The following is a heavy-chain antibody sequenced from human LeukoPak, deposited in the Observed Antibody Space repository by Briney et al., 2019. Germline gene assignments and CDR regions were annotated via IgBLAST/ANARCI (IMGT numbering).Heavy chain of an antibody. CDR2: MYYTGST. J-gene: IGHJ5*02. Sequence: SETLSLTCNVSGGSITSYYWSWIRQPPGKGLEWIGYMYYTGSTKYNPSLKSRVTMSVDTSKNQFSLKLSSVTAADTAVYYCAREERNWFDPWGQGTLVTVSA. V-gene: IGHV4-59*01. CDR1: GGSITSYY. D-gene: IGHD1-26*01. CDR3: AREERNWFDP.